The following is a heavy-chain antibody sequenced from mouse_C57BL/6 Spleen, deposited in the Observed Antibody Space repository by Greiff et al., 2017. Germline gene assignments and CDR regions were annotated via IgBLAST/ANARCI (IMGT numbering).Heavy chain of an antibody. J-gene: IGHJ3*01. CDR3: ASPGAY. V-gene: IGHV5-17*01. CDR2: ISSGSSTI. CDR1: GFTFSDYG. Sequence: DVKLVESGGGLVKPGGSLKLSCAASGFTFSDYGMHWVRQAPEKGLEWVAYISSGSSTIYYADTVKGRFTISRDNAKNTLFLQMTSLRSEDTAMYYCASPGAYWGQGTLVTVSA.